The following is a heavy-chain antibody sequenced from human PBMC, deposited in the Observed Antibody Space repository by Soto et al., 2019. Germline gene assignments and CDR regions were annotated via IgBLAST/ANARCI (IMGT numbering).Heavy chain of an antibody. V-gene: IGHV3-30-3*01. CDR1: GFTFSSYA. J-gene: IGHJ6*02. CDR3: ARDLRVAARYYYYGMDV. D-gene: IGHD6-6*01. Sequence: QVQLVESGGGVVQPGRSLRLSCAASGFTFSSYAMHWVRQAPGKGLEWVAVISYDGSNKYYADSVKGRFTISRDNSKKTLYRQMNSLRAEDTAVYYCARDLRVAARYYYYGMDVWGQGTTVTVSS. CDR2: ISYDGSNK.